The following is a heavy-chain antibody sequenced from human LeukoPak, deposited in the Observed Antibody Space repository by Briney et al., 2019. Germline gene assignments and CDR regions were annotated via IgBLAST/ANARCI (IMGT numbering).Heavy chain of an antibody. Sequence: LGGSLRLSCAASEFTFSSYAMSWVRQAPGKGLEWVSTISGSGGSTYYADSVKGRFTISRDNSINTLYLRMNSLRGEDTAVYYCVQGHSSGWYWLDPWGQGTLVTVSS. D-gene: IGHD6-19*01. CDR2: ISGSGGST. CDR1: EFTFSSYA. J-gene: IGHJ5*02. CDR3: VQGHSSGWYWLDP. V-gene: IGHV3-23*01.